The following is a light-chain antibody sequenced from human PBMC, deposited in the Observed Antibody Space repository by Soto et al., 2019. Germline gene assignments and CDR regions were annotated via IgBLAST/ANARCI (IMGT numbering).Light chain of an antibody. CDR3: QHYNSYSEA. Sequence: ESVLTQSPGTLSLSPGERATLSCRASQSVSSNYLAWYQQKPGQAPRLLIYGASSRATGIPDRFSGSGSGTDFTLTISSLQPDDFATYYCQHYNSYSEAFGQGTKVDIK. J-gene: IGKJ1*01. V-gene: IGKV3-20*01. CDR2: GAS. CDR1: QSVSSNY.